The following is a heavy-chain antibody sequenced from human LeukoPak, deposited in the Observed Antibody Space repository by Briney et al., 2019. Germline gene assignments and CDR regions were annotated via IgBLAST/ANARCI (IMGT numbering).Heavy chain of an antibody. CDR3: ARGSSGYHNT. CDR1: GFTFSSYS. Sequence: GGSLRLSCAASGFTFSSYSMNWVRQAPGKGLEWVSLIYSGGSTYYADSVKGRFTISRDNSKNTLYLQMSSLRAEDTAVYYCARGSSGYHNTGGQGTLVTVSS. CDR2: IYSGGST. D-gene: IGHD5-12*01. V-gene: IGHV3-66*01. J-gene: IGHJ4*02.